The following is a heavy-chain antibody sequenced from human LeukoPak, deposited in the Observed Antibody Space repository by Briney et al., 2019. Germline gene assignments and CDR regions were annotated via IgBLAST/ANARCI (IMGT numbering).Heavy chain of an antibody. Sequence: KPSETLSLTCAVYGGSFSGYYWSWIRQPPGKGLEWIGEINHSGSTNYNPSLKSRVTISVDTSKNQFSLKLSSVTAADTAVYYCARHGYYYDSSGYTWDAFDIWGQGTMVTVSS. CDR1: GGSFSGYY. V-gene: IGHV4-34*01. CDR2: INHSGST. J-gene: IGHJ3*02. CDR3: ARHGYYYDSSGYTWDAFDI. D-gene: IGHD3-22*01.